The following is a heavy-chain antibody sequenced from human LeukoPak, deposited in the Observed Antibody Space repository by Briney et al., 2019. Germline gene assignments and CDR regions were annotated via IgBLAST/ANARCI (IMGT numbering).Heavy chain of an antibody. V-gene: IGHV3-74*01. Sequence: GGSLRLSCAASGFTFSNYWMHWVRQAPGKGLVWVSRISSDGSGTNYADSVKGRFTISRDNAKNILYLQMNSLRVKDTAVYYCTRDLGGATWGEWNYWGQGTLVTVSS. CDR3: TRDLGGATWGEWNY. J-gene: IGHJ4*02. D-gene: IGHD1-26*01. CDR1: GFTFSNYW. CDR2: ISSDGSGT.